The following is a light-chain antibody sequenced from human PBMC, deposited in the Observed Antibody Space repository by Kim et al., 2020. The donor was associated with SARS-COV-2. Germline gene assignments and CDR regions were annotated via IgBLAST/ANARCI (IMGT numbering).Light chain of an antibody. CDR1: QSVDSW. Sequence: DIQMTQSPPTLSAFVGDRVTITCRASQSVDSWLAWYQQKPGKAPQLLIYQASKLASGVPSRFGGSGSGTDFTLTISNLQPDDSAIYYCKQYETYWTFGPGTKVDIK. V-gene: IGKV1-5*03. CDR2: QAS. CDR3: KQYETYWT. J-gene: IGKJ1*01.